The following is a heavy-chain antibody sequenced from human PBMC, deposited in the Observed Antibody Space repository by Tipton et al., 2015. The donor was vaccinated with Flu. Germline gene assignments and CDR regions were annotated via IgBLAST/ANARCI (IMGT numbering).Heavy chain of an antibody. CDR3: ALSGFDY. CDR1: GYSFSSYY. J-gene: IGHJ4*02. Sequence: QSGPEVKRPGASVKVSCKASGYSFSSYYIHWVRQAPGQGLEWVGIINPTDGDTSYVQMFQGRLSVTRDTSTSTVYMELSSLKSDDTAMYYCALSGFDYWGQGTLVTVPS. CDR2: INPTDGDT. V-gene: IGHV1-46*01.